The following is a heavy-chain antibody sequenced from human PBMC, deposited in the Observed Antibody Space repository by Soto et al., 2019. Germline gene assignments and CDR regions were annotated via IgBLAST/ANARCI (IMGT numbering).Heavy chain of an antibody. J-gene: IGHJ4*02. CDR3: ARDPIGEPGYFDS. CDR1: GFTFSSYS. Sequence: NPVGSLRLSCAASGFTFSSYSMNWVRQAPGKGLEWVSSISSTSSYIYYADSVKGRFTISRDNAKSSLYLQMNSLRAEDTAVYYCARDPIGEPGYFDSWGQGTLVTVSS. V-gene: IGHV3-21*01. CDR2: ISSTSSYI.